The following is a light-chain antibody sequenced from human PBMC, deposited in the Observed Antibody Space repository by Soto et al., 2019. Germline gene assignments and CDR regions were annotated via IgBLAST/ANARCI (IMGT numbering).Light chain of an antibody. J-gene: IGKJ1*01. CDR1: QSVSSNY. Sequence: EIVLTQSPGTLSLSPGERATLSCRASQSVSSNYLGWYQQKPGQAPRLLIYGVSSRATGIPDRFSGSGSGTDFTLTISRLEPEDFAVYYCQQYGISGTFGQGTKADIK. CDR2: GVS. CDR3: QQYGISGT. V-gene: IGKV3-20*01.